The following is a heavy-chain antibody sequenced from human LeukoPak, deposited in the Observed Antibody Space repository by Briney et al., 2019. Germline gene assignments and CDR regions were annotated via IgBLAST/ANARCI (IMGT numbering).Heavy chain of an antibody. Sequence: ASVKVSCKASGYTFTGYYMHWVRQAPGQGLEWMGWINPNSGGTNYAQKFQGRVTMTRDTSISTAYMELSRLRSDDTAVYYCARALEDTYYYGSGSYSFGYWGQGTLVTVSS. CDR2: INPNSGGT. J-gene: IGHJ4*02. CDR3: ARALEDTYYYGSGSYSFGY. V-gene: IGHV1-2*02. D-gene: IGHD3-10*01. CDR1: GYTFTGYY.